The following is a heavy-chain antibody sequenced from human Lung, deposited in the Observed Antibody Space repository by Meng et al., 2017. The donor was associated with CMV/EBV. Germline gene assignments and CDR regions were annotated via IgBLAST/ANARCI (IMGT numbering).Heavy chain of an antibody. V-gene: IGHV1-24*01. CDR3: VTDDLCSGGDCSVVY. CDR2: FDPEDGET. Sequence: ASVKVSCKVSGYSLIELSMQWVRQAPGKGLEWMGGFDPEDGETIYAQQFQGRVTLTEDTSTNTAYMELRSLKSADTAVYYCVTDDLCSGGDCSVVYWGQGXLVTVSS. D-gene: IGHD2-21*02. CDR1: GYSLIELS. J-gene: IGHJ1*01.